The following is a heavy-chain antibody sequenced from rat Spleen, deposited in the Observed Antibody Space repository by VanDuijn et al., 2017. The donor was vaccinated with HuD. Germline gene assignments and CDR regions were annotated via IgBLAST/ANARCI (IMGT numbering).Heavy chain of an antibody. J-gene: IGHJ2*01. Sequence: EVQLVESDGGLVQPGRSLKLSCAVSGFTFSDHYVAWVRQAPTKGLEWVATINYDGRSTFYRDSVRNRFTISRDNAKSTLYLQMDSLRSEDTATYYCARGDYGYNYYFDYWGQGVMVTVSS. D-gene: IGHD1-9*01. CDR1: GFTFSDHY. CDR2: INYDGRST. CDR3: ARGDYGYNYYFDY. V-gene: IGHV5-29*01.